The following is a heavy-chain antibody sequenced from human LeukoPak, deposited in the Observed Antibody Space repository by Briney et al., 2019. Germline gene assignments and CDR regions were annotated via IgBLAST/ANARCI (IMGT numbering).Heavy chain of an antibody. CDR2: INHSGST. CDR1: GGSFSGYY. CDR3: ARGSIVVVPAAPTSYYYYGMDV. J-gene: IGHJ6*02. D-gene: IGHD2-2*01. Sequence: PSETLSLTCAVYGGSFSGYYWSWIRQPPGKGLEWIGEINHSGSTNYNPSLKSRVTISVDTSKNQFSLKLSSVTAADTAVYYCARGSIVVVPAAPTSYYYYGMDVWGQGTTVTVSS. V-gene: IGHV4-34*01.